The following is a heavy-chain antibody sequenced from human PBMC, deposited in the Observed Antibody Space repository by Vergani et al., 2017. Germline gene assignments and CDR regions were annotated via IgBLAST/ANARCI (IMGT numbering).Heavy chain of an antibody. D-gene: IGHD3-10*01. CDR1: GYSISSGYY. Sequence: QVQLQESGPGLVKPSETLALTFTVSGYSISSGYYWGWIRQPPGKGLVWIGSIYHSGSTYYNPSLKSRVTISVDTSKNQFSLKLSSVTAADTAVYYCAREXGVRGVIIGGWFDPWGQGTLVTVSS. CDR3: AREXGVRGVIIGGWFDP. J-gene: IGHJ5*02. CDR2: IYHSGST. V-gene: IGHV4-38-2*02.